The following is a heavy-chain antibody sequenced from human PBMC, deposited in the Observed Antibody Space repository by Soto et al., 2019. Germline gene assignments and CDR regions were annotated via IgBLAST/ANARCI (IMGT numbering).Heavy chain of an antibody. CDR2: INAGSGNT. CDR1: GYTFTGFS. D-gene: IGHD3-10*01. CDR3: ARDLWFGASFRYYFDY. Sequence: QVQLVQSGAEVKKPGASVRVSCKASGYTFTGFSLHWVRQAPGQRLEWMGWINAGSGNTKYSQKFQGRVTITRDTSASTAYMELSSLTSEDTAVYYCARDLWFGASFRYYFDYWAQGTLVTVSS. V-gene: IGHV1-3*01. J-gene: IGHJ4*02.